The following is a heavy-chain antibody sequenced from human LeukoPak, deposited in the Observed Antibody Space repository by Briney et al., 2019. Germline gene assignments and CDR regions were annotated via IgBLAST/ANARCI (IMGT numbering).Heavy chain of an antibody. D-gene: IGHD4-23*01. CDR3: ARRKNYGGRDAFDI. V-gene: IGHV4-39*01. J-gene: IGHJ3*02. CDR1: GGSIRSSSDY. CDR2: IFYGGST. Sequence: SETLSLTCTVSGGSIRSSSDYWGWIRQPPGKGLEWTGSIFYGGSTSYNPSLKSRVTISVDTSKNQFSLEVRSVTAADTAVYFCARRKNYGGRDAFDIWGQGTMVTVSS.